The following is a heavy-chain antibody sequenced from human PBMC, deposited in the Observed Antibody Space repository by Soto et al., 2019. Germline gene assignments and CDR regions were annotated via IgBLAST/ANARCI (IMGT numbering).Heavy chain of an antibody. CDR1: GYTFTYYY. V-gene: IGHV1-46*01. Sequence: QVQLVQSGAEVQKPGASVRVSCKASGYTFTYYYMHWVRQAPGQGLEWMGIINPSGGSTNYAQKFQGRITMTRYTCTSTVYMELSSLSSEDTAVCYCARVQGTTGTTKLYWYVDLWGRCSLVTVSS. J-gene: IGHJ2*01. CDR3: ARVQGTTGTTKLYWYVDL. CDR2: INPSGGST. D-gene: IGHD1-1*01.